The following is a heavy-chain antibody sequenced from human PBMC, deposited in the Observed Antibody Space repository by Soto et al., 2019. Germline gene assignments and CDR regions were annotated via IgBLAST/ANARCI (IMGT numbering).Heavy chain of an antibody. Sequence: QVQLVESGGGVVQPGRSLRLSFAASGFTFSSYGMHWVRQAPGKGLEWVAVIWYDGSNKYYADSVKGRFTISRDNSKNTLYLQMDSRRADDTAVYYCARGVGALYDYWGQGTLVTVSS. CDR2: IWYDGSNK. D-gene: IGHD1-26*01. J-gene: IGHJ4*02. V-gene: IGHV3-33*01. CDR3: ARGVGALYDY. CDR1: GFTFSSYG.